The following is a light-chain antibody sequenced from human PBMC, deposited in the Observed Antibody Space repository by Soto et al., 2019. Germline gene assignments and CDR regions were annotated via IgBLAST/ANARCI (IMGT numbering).Light chain of an antibody. CDR3: VIYINGDRV. CDR2: ATN. V-gene: IGLV8-61*01. CDR1: SGSVSTTYH. J-gene: IGLJ3*02. Sequence: QAVVTQEPSFSVSPGGTVTLTCGLSSGSVSTTYHPSWYQQTPGQAPRTLIYATNSRSPGVPDRFSGSILGNKAALTITGAQADDESDYYCVIYINGDRVFGGGTKLTVL.